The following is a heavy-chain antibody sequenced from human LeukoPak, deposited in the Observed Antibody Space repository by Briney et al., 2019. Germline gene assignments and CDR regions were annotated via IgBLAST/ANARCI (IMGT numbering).Heavy chain of an antibody. D-gene: IGHD4-17*01. Sequence: GGSLRLSCAASGFTFSTYWMHWVRQAPGKGLLWVSRINGDGTSIRYADSVKGRFTISRDNARHTLYLQMNSLRAEDTAVYYCARASTTVPNLLDYWGQGTLVTVSS. CDR2: INGDGTSI. J-gene: IGHJ4*02. CDR1: GFTFSTYW. V-gene: IGHV3-74*01. CDR3: ARASTTVPNLLDY.